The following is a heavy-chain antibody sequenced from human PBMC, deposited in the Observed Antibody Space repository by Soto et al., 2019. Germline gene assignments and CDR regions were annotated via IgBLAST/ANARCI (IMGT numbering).Heavy chain of an antibody. CDR3: ARSSLSGAMATI. J-gene: IGHJ4*02. Sequence: ASVKVSCKASGYTFTSYAMHWVRQAPGQRLEWMGWINAGNGNTKYSQKFQGRVTITRDTSASTAYMELSSLRSEDTAVYYCARSSLSGAMATIWGQGTLVTVSS. D-gene: IGHD5-12*01. CDR1: GYTFTSYA. V-gene: IGHV1-3*01. CDR2: INAGNGNT.